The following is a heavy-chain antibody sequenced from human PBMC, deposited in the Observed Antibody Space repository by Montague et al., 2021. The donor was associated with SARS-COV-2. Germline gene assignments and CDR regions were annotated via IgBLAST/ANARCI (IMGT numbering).Heavy chain of an antibody. CDR3: ARVSDFWSGYYTAVGAFDI. CDR1: GYSISSGYY. J-gene: IGHJ3*02. V-gene: IGHV4-38-2*02. Sequence: SETLSLTCTVSGYSISSGYYWGWIRQPPGKGLEWIGSIYYSGSTNYNPSLKSRVTISVDTSKNQFSLKLSSVTAADTAVYYCARVSDFWSGYYTAVGAFDIWGQGTMVTVSS. CDR2: IYYSGST. D-gene: IGHD3-3*01.